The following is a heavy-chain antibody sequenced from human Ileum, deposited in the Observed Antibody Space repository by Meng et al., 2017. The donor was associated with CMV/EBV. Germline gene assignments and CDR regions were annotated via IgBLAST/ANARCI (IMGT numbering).Heavy chain of an antibody. CDR1: GFTVSNNY. D-gene: IGHD2-21*01. CDR3: ARRPSVIPVSYYGMDV. J-gene: IGHJ6*02. V-gene: IGHV3-53*01. CDR2: IYSGGSA. Sequence: GGSLRLSCAASGFTVSNNYVSWVRQAPGKGLEFVCVIYSGGSAYYAASVKGRFTISRDNTQNMLYLQMNSLSAEDTAVYYCARRPSVIPVSYYGMDVWGQGTTVTVSS.